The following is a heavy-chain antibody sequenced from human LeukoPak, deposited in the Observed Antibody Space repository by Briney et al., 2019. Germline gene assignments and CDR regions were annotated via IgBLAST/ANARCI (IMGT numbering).Heavy chain of an antibody. CDR2: IIPILGIA. V-gene: IGHV1-69*04. CDR1: GGTFSSYA. CDR3: AKAIGDSWVDFFDF. Sequence: SVKVSCKASGGTFSSYAISWVRQAPGQGLEWTGRIIPILGIANYAQKFQGRVTITADKSTSTAYMELSSLRSEDTAVYYCAKAIGDSWVDFFDFWGQGTLVTVSS. J-gene: IGHJ4*02. D-gene: IGHD6-13*01.